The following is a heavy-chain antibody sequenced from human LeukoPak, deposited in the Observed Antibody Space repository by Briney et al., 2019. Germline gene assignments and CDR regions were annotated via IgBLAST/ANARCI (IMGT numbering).Heavy chain of an antibody. CDR1: GGSFSSYY. D-gene: IGHD3-10*01. V-gene: IGHV4-34*01. Sequence: SETLSLTCAVYGGSFSSYYWSWIRQPPGKGLEWIGEINHSGSTTYNPSLKSRFTISVDTSKNQFSLKLSAVTAANTPVYYCASLVTRYGSGRQSGYWGKGTLVTVSS. CDR2: INHSGST. J-gene: IGHJ4*02. CDR3: ASLVTRYGSGRQSGY.